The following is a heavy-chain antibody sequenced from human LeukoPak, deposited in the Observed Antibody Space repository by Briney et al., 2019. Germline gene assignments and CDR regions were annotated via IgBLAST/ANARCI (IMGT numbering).Heavy chain of an antibody. J-gene: IGHJ1*01. CDR1: GFTFSSHA. CDR2: ISGSGGSP. CDR3: AKDVPGGTQH. Sequence: GGSLRLSCAASGFTFSSHAMSWVRQAPGKGLEWVSAISGSGGSPYYADSVKGRFTISRDNSKNTLYLQGNSLRAEDTAVYYCAKDVPGGTQHWGQGTLVTVSS. D-gene: IGHD1-14*01. V-gene: IGHV3-23*01.